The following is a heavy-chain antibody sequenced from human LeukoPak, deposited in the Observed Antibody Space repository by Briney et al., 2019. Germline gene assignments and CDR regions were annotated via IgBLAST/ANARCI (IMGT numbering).Heavy chain of an antibody. CDR2: VYYSGS. V-gene: IGHV4-59*01. Sequence: PSETLSLTCTVSGGSINSYYWSWIRQPPGKGPEWIGFVYYSGSNYNPSLKSRVTMSLDTSKSQFSLKLNSVTAADTAVYYCARQIDVGCTSTRCYGHGAFDIWGQGTVVSVSS. J-gene: IGHJ3*02. CDR1: GGSINSYY. CDR3: ARQIDVGCTSTRCYGHGAFDI. D-gene: IGHD2-2*01.